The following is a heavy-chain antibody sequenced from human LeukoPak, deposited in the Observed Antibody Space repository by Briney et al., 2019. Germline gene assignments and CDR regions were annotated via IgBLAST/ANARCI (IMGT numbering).Heavy chain of an antibody. D-gene: IGHD2-15*01. CDR2: INPHSGGT. CDR1: GYTFTNYY. V-gene: IGHV1-2*02. J-gene: IGHJ3*02. Sequence: ASVKVSCKAFGYTFTNYYIHWVRQAPGQGLEWMGRINPHSGGTNYAQKLQGRVTMTRDTSISTAYMELSSLRSDDTAVYYCARDKDFVVVVPATDAFDIWGQGTMVTVSS. CDR3: ARDKDFVVVVPATDAFDI.